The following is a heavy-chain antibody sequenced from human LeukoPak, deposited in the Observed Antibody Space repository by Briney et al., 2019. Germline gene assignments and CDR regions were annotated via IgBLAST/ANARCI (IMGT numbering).Heavy chain of an antibody. CDR1: GFTFSKYW. D-gene: IGHD3-10*01. CDR2: ITIDGSST. J-gene: IGHJ4*02. Sequence: PGGSLRLSCAASGFTFSKYWMHWVRQAPGKGLVWVSRITIDGSSTSYADSVKGRFTISRDNAKNTLYLQMNSLRAEDTAVYYCAKDSGGVLWFGDFDPGYWGQGTLVTVSS. CDR3: AKDSGGVLWFGDFDPGY. V-gene: IGHV3-74*01.